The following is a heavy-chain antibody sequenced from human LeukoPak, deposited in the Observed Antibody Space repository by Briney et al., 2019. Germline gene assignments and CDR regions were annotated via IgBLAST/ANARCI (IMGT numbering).Heavy chain of an antibody. J-gene: IGHJ4*02. CDR1: GFTFSSYG. CDR2: ISYDGSNE. Sequence: GRSLRLSCAASGFTFSSYGMHWVRQAPGKGLEWVAVISYDGSNEYYADSVKGRFTISRDNSKNTLYLQMNSLRAEDTAVYYCARDNGQWLVEYYFDYWSQGTLVTVSS. D-gene: IGHD6-19*01. CDR3: ARDNGQWLVEYYFDY. V-gene: IGHV3-30*03.